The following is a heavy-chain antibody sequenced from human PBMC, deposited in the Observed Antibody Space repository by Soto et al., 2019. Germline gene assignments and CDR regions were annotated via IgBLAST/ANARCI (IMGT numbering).Heavy chain of an antibody. Sequence: GGSLRLSCAASGFTFSRFELHWVRQAPGKGLEWISYISSSGSTAYYASSVEGRFTISRDNANNSVYLQMDSLRAEDTAPYYCTRAAWFPYLSLYWGQGALVTVSS. V-gene: IGHV3-48*03. CDR3: TRAAWFPYLSLY. CDR1: GFTFSRFE. J-gene: IGHJ4*02. CDR2: ISSSGSTA. D-gene: IGHD3-10*01.